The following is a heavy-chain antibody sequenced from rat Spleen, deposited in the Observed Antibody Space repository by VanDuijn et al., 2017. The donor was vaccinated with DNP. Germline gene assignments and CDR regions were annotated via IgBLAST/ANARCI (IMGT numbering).Heavy chain of an antibody. CDR3: ASSYNNYWDWFAY. Sequence: EVQLQESGPGLVKPSQSLSLTCSVTGYSITSNYRWNWIRKFPGNKLEWMGYIYTAGNTNYNPSLKSRISLSRDASKNQFFLQLNSVTTEDTATYYCASSYNNYWDWFAYWGQGTLVTVSS. J-gene: IGHJ3*01. D-gene: IGHD1-10*01. CDR2: IYTAGNT. V-gene: IGHV3-3*01. CDR1: GYSITSNYR.